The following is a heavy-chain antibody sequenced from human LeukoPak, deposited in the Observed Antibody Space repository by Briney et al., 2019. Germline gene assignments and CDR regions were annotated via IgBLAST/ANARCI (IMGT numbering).Heavy chain of an antibody. CDR2: ISGSGGSI. D-gene: IGHD3-22*01. V-gene: IGHV3-23*01. CDR3: ADYDSSGYYPVY. J-gene: IGHJ4*02. CDR1: GFSFSSYA. Sequence: GGSLRLSCAASGFSFSSYAMSWVRQPPGQGLEWVSAISGSGGSIYYADSVKGRFTISRDNSKNTLYLQMKSLRAEDTALYYCADYDSSGYYPVYWGQGTLVTVSS.